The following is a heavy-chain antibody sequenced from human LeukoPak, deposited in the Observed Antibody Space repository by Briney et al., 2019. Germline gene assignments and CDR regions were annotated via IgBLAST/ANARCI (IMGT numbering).Heavy chain of an antibody. CDR1: GYTFTGYY. Sequence: GASVKVSCKASGYTFTGYYMHWVRQATGQGLEWMGWMNPNSGNTGYAQKFQGRVTMTRNTSISTAYMELSSLRSEDTAVYYCARRYSSSWYEVMHLSGSYYYYMDVWGKGTTVTISS. D-gene: IGHD6-13*01. V-gene: IGHV1-8*02. CDR3: ARRYSSSWYEVMHLSGSYYYYMDV. J-gene: IGHJ6*03. CDR2: MNPNSGNT.